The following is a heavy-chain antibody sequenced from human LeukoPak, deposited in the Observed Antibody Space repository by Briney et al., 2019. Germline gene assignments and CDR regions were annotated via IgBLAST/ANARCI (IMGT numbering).Heavy chain of an antibody. D-gene: IGHD6-19*01. CDR3: ASSPSDSSGWRSPFDY. J-gene: IGHJ4*02. V-gene: IGHV3-21*01. Sequence: PGGSLRLSCAASGFTFSSYSMNWVRQAPGKGLEWVSSISSSSSYIYYADSVKGRFTISRDNAKNSLYLQMNSLRAEDTAVYYCASSPSDSSGWRSPFDYWGQGTLVTVSS. CDR1: GFTFSSYS. CDR2: ISSSSSYI.